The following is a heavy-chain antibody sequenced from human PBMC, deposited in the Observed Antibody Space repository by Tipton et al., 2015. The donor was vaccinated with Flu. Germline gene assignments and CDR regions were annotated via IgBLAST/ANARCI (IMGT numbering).Heavy chain of an antibody. Sequence: TLSLTRTVSGGSISSGSYYWSWIRQPAGKGLEWIGRIYTSGSTNYNPSLKSRVTISVDTSKNQFSLKLSSVTAADTAVYYCARSTMVEYSSGWYRLDAFDIWGQGTMVTVSS. CDR2: IYTSGST. CDR1: GGSISSGSYY. V-gene: IGHV4-61*02. J-gene: IGHJ3*02. D-gene: IGHD6-19*01. CDR3: ARSTMVEYSSGWYRLDAFDI.